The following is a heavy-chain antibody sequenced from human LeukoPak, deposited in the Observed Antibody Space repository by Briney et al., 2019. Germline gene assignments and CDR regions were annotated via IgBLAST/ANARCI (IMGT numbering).Heavy chain of an antibody. CDR1: GYTFTSYD. D-gene: IGHD2-15*01. J-gene: IGHJ6*03. V-gene: IGHV1-8*01. CDR2: MNPNSGNT. Sequence: PGASVKVSCKASGYTFTSYDINWVRQATGQGLEWMGWMNPNSGNTGYAQKFQGRVTMTRNTSISTAYMELSSLRSEDTAVYYCARTYCSGGSCPIYYYYYMDVWGKGTTVTVSS. CDR3: ARTYCSGGSCPIYYYYYMDV.